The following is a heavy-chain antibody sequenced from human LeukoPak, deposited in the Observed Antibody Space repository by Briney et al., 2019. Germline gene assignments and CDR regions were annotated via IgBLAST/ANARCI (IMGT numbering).Heavy chain of an antibody. CDR2: ISSSISYI. V-gene: IGHV3-21*01. CDR1: GFTFSSYT. J-gene: IGHJ3*02. Sequence: GGSLRLSCAASGFTFSSYTMNWVRQAPGKGLEWVSSISSSISYIYYADSVKGRFTISRDNAKNSLYLQMNSLRAEDTAIYYCAREYCSSTSCYPTTFDIWGQGTMVTVSS. D-gene: IGHD2-2*01. CDR3: AREYCSSTSCYPTTFDI.